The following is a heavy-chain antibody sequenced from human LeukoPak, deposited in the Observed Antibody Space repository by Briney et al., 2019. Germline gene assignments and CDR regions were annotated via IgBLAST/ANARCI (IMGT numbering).Heavy chain of an antibody. J-gene: IGHJ4*02. CDR2: IKQDGSEK. Sequence: GGSLRLSCAASGFTFSSYWMSWVRQAPGKGLEWVANIKQDGSEKYYVDSVKGRFTISRDNAKNSLYLQMNSLRAEDTAVYYCAKDLVEYCSGGSCYSGYWGQGTLVTVSS. V-gene: IGHV3-7*03. D-gene: IGHD2-15*01. CDR1: GFTFSSYW. CDR3: AKDLVEYCSGGSCYSGY.